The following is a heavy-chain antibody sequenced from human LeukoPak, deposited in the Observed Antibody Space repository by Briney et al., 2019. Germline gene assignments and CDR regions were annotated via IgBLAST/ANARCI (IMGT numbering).Heavy chain of an antibody. V-gene: IGHV3-48*01. Sequence: PGGSLRLSCAASGFTFSSYSMNWVRQAPGKGLEWVSYISSSSSTIYYADSVKGRFTISRDNAKNSLYLQMNSLRAEDTAVYYCARGYWGIVVVPAATDAFDTWGQGTMVTVSS. D-gene: IGHD2-2*01. CDR3: ARGYWGIVVVPAATDAFDT. CDR1: GFTFSSYS. J-gene: IGHJ3*02. CDR2: ISSSSSTI.